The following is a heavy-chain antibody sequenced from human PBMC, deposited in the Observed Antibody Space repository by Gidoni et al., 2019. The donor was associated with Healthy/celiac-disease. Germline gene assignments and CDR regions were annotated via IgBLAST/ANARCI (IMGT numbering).Heavy chain of an antibody. CDR3: ARSKPVVVITTSLDY. D-gene: IGHD3-22*01. CDR2: ISSRSSTI. J-gene: IGHJ4*02. Sequence: EVQLVESGGGLVQPGGSLRTSCAASGFPFRSYSMNWVRQAPGKGLEWVSYISSRSSTIDYADSVKGRFTISRDNAKNSLYLQMNSLRDEDTAVYYCARSKPVVVITTSLDYWGQGTLVTVSS. CDR1: GFPFRSYS. V-gene: IGHV3-48*02.